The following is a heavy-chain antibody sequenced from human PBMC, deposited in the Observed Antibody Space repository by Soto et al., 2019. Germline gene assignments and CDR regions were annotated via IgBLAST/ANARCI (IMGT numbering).Heavy chain of an antibody. CDR3: ARVSSGWYYFDY. CDR1: GGSVSSGSYY. V-gene: IGHV4-61*01. Sequence: QMQLQESGPGLVKPSETLSLTCTVSGGSVSSGSYYWSWIRQPPGKGLEWIGYMYNSGSTNYNPSLKSRVLISVDTSKNQFSLKLSSVTAADTAVYYCARVSSGWYYFDYWGQGTLVTVSS. D-gene: IGHD6-19*01. CDR2: MYNSGST. J-gene: IGHJ4*02.